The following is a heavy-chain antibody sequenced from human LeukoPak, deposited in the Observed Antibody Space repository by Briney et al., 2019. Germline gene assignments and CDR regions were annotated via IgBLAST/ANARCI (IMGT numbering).Heavy chain of an antibody. V-gene: IGHV3-23*01. CDR1: GFTFNTFA. CDR2: IDNSGDSA. CDR3: ARDGPDY. J-gene: IGHJ4*02. Sequence: GGSLRLSCTASGFTFNTFAMNWVRQAPGKGLDWVSTIDNSGDSAFYADSVRGRFFISRDNSKNTLYLQMNSLRAEDTAVYYCARDGPDYWGQGTLVTVSS.